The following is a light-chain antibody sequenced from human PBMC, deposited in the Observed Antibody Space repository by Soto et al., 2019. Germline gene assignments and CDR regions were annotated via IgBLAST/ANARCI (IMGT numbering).Light chain of an antibody. CDR1: SGNVGGYNY. CDR3: CSYAGSYTFVV. J-gene: IGLJ2*01. V-gene: IGLV2-11*01. Sequence: QSALTQTRSVPGSPDQPVTSPSTGTSGNVGGYNYVSWYQQHPGKAPKLMIYDVSKRPSGVPDRFSGSKSGNTASLTISGLQAEDEADYYCCSYAGSYTFVVFGGGTKLTVL. CDR2: DVS.